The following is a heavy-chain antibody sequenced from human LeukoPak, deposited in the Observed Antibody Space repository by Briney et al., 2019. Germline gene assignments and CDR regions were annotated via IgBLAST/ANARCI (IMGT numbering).Heavy chain of an antibody. CDR2: IIPIFGTA. CDR3: ARELNGAFDI. V-gene: IGHV1-69*13. Sequence: SVKVSCTASGGTFSSYAISWVRQAPGQGLEWMGGIIPIFGTANYAQKFQGRVTITADESTSTAYMELSSLRSEDTAVYYCARELNGAFDIWGQGTMVTVSS. CDR1: GGTFSSYA. J-gene: IGHJ3*02.